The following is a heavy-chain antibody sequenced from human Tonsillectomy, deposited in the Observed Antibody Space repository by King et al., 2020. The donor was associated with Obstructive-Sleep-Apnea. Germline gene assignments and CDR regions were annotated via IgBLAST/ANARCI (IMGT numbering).Heavy chain of an antibody. Sequence: RLQLQESGPGLMKPSETLSLTCSVSGGSISTSSYYWGWIRQPPGKGLEWIGSIFYSGDTYYNASLKSRVTISGDTSKNQFSLKLSSVTAADTAVYYCARVALIDGNWFDPWGQGTLVTVSS. V-gene: IGHV4-39*06. D-gene: IGHD3-16*02. J-gene: IGHJ5*02. CDR1: GGSISTSSYY. CDR2: IFYSGDT. CDR3: ARVALIDGNWFDP.